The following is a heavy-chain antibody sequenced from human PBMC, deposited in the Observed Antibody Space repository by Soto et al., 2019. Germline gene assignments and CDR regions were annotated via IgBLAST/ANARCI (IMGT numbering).Heavy chain of an antibody. V-gene: IGHV4-34*01. CDR3: ASWGRGGFDP. CDR1: GGSFSGYY. D-gene: IGHD3-16*01. Sequence: SETLSLTCAVYGGSFSGYYWSWIRQPPGKGLEWIGEINHSGSTNYNPSLKSRVTISVDTSKNQFSLKLSSVTAADTAVYYCASWGRGGFDPWGQGTLVTVSS. CDR2: INHSGST. J-gene: IGHJ5*02.